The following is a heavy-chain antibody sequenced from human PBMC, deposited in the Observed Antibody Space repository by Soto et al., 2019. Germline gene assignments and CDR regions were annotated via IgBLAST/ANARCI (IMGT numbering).Heavy chain of an antibody. CDR3: ARVDIVLVPAATYGMDV. J-gene: IGHJ6*02. Sequence: ASVKVSCKASGYTFTSYGISWVRQAPGQGLEWMGWISAYNGNTNYAQKLQVRVTMTTDTSTSTAYMELRSLRSDDTAAYYCARVDIVLVPAATYGMDVWGQGTTVTVSS. V-gene: IGHV1-18*01. D-gene: IGHD2-2*03. CDR2: ISAYNGNT. CDR1: GYTFTSYG.